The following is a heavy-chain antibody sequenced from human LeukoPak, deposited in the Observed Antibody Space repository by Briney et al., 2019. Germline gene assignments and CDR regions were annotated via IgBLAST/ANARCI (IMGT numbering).Heavy chain of an antibody. CDR1: GYTFTSYG. D-gene: IGHD6-19*01. CDR3: ARDAKQWLVSWGPTLDY. Sequence: GASVKVSCKASGYTFTSYGISWVRQAPGQGLEWMGWISAYNGNTNYAQKLQGRVTMTTDTSTSTAYMELRSLRSDDTAVYYCARDAKQWLVSWGPTLDYWGQGTLVTVSS. V-gene: IGHV1-18*01. CDR2: ISAYNGNT. J-gene: IGHJ4*02.